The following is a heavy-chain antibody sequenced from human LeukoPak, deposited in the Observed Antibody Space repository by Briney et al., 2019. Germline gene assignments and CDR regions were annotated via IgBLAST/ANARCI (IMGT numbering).Heavy chain of an antibody. D-gene: IGHD5-24*01. CDR3: ARSSVEMATIGHHYYYYYMDV. J-gene: IGHJ6*03. CDR2: IYPGDSDT. Sequence: HGESLKISCKGSGYSFTSYWIGWVRQMPGKGLEWMGIIYPGDSDTRYSPSFQGHVTISADKSISTAYLQWSSLKASDTAMYYCARSSVEMATIGHHYYYYYMDVWGKGTTVTVSS. V-gene: IGHV5-51*01. CDR1: GYSFTSYW.